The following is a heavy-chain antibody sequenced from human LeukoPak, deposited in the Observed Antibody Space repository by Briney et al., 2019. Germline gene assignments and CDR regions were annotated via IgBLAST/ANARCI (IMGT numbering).Heavy chain of an antibody. V-gene: IGHV3-30*02. CDR2: IRYDGSNK. Sequence: GGSLSLSCAASGFPFSSYGMHWVRQAPGKGLEWVAFIRYDGSNKYYADSVKGRFTISRDNSKNTLYLQMNSLRAEDTAVYYCAKWDCSSTSCYVPDVWGKGTTVTISS. J-gene: IGHJ6*04. CDR3: AKWDCSSTSCYVPDV. CDR1: GFPFSSYG. D-gene: IGHD2-2*01.